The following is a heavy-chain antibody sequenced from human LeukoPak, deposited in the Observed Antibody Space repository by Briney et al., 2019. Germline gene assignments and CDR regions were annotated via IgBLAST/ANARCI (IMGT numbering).Heavy chain of an antibody. J-gene: IGHJ4*02. V-gene: IGHV3-48*01. CDR1: GFPFICYI. Sequence: GSLSLSCATSGFPFICYIMNWVRPAPGKGLEWVSFIGTSGSPIHYADSVKGRFTVSRDNARNSLYLQMNNLGAEDTAVYYCARDQWLDYWGQGTLVTVSS. CDR3: ARDQWLDY. CDR2: IGTSGSPI. D-gene: IGHD6-19*01.